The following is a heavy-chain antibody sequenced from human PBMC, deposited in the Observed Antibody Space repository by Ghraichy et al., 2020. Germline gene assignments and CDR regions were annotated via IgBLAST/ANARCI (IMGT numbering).Heavy chain of an antibody. D-gene: IGHD2-15*01. V-gene: IGHV3-15*01. CDR1: GFTFSNAW. Sequence: GGSLRLSCAASGFTFSNAWMSWVRQAPGKGLEWVGRIKSKTDGGTTDYAAPVKGRFTISRDDSKNTLYLQMNSLKTEDTAVYYCTTDDIVVVVAATNFSEYYYYGMDVWGQGTTVTVSS. J-gene: IGHJ6*02. CDR2: IKSKTDGGTT. CDR3: TTDDIVVVVAATNFSEYYYYGMDV.